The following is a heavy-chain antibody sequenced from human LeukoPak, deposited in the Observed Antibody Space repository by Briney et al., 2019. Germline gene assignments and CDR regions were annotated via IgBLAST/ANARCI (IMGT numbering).Heavy chain of an antibody. CDR2: TYSGGST. CDR1: GFTVSSNY. D-gene: IGHD2/OR15-2a*01. CDR3: VKDLRSDFMGVLSRYLSY. J-gene: IGHJ4*02. Sequence: PGGSLRLSCAASGFTVSSNYMSWVRQAPGKGLEWVSVTYSGGSTYYADSVKGRFTISRDNSKNTLYLQMSSLRAEDTAVYLCVKDLRSDFMGVLSRYLSYWGQGTLVTVSS. V-gene: IGHV3-66*01.